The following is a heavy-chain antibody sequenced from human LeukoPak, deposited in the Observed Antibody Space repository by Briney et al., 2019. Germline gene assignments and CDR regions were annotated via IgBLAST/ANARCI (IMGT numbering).Heavy chain of an antibody. CDR3: ARERVTTGGDACDI. CDR2: ISSSSSYI. D-gene: IGHD4-11*01. Sequence: PGGSLRLACAASGFTFSSYTMNWVRQAPGKGLEWVSSISSSSSYIYYADSVKGRFIISRDNAENSLYLQMNSLRAEDTAVYYCARERVTTGGDACDIWGHGTMVTVSS. CDR1: GFTFSSYT. V-gene: IGHV3-21*01. J-gene: IGHJ3*02.